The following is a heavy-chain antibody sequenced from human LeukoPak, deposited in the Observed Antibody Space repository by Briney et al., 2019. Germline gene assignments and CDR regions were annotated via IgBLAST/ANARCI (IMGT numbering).Heavy chain of an antibody. CDR2: ISSSSSYI. J-gene: IGHJ4*02. D-gene: IGHD3-3*01. CDR1: GFTFSSYS. Sequence: GGSLRLSCAASGFTFSSYSMNWVRQAPGKGLEWVSSISSSSSYIYYADSVKGRFTISRDNAKNSLYLQMNSLRAGDTAVYYCARGTYYDFWSGYYDDFDYWGQGTLVTVSS. V-gene: IGHV3-21*01. CDR3: ARGTYYDFWSGYYDDFDY.